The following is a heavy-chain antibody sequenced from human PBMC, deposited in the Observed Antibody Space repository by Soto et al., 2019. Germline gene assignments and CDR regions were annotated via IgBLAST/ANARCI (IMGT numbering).Heavy chain of an antibody. CDR1: GDTMSSGGYY. CDR2: ISYSGNT. D-gene: IGHD1-26*01. J-gene: IGHJ4*02. Sequence: SETRCDRKSGSGDTMSSGGYYWSWIRQHPGKGLEWIGYISYSGNTYYNPSLKSRVTISVDTSNNQFSLKLTSVTAADTAMYYCARDSGETTTWGQGTLVT. V-gene: IGHV4-31*02. CDR3: ARDSGETTT.